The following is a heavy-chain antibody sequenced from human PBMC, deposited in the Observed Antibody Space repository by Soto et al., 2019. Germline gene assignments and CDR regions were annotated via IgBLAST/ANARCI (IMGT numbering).Heavy chain of an antibody. V-gene: IGHV6-1*01. D-gene: IGHD2-15*01. Sequence: PSQTLSLTCAISGDSVSSNSAAWNWIRQSPSRSLEWLGRTYYRSKWYNDYAVSVKSRITINPDTSKNQFSLQLNSVTPEDTAVYYCARDTYCSGGSCYSYYYYYMDVWGKGTTVTVSS. CDR1: GDSVSSNSAA. CDR3: ARDTYCSGGSCYSYYYYYMDV. CDR2: TYYRSKWYN. J-gene: IGHJ6*03.